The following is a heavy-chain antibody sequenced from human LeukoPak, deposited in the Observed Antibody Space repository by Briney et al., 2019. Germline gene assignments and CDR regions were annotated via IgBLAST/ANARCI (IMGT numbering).Heavy chain of an antibody. CDR2: IHPDGGST. Sequence: ASVKVSCKASGYNFNDYYIYWVRQAPGHGLESMGYIHPDGGSTNYAQKFQGRVTMTRDTSISTAYMELSSLRYDDTAVYYCATNILVRDIINWFDPWGQGTLVTVSS. D-gene: IGHD3-10*01. CDR1: GYNFNDYY. J-gene: IGHJ5*02. CDR3: ATNILVRDIINWFDP. V-gene: IGHV1-2*02.